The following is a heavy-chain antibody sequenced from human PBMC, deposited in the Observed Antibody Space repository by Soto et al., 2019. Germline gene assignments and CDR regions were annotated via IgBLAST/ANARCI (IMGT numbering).Heavy chain of an antibody. V-gene: IGHV1-18*01. J-gene: IGHJ6*02. Sequence: ASVKVSCKASGHTFTSYGISWVRQAPGQGLEWMGWISAYNGNTNYAQKLQGRVTMTTDTSTSTAYMELRSLRSDDTAVYYCAREKLRYFDWLLGYYYGMDVWGQGTTVTVSS. CDR1: GHTFTSYG. CDR3: AREKLRYFDWLLGYYYGMDV. D-gene: IGHD3-9*01. CDR2: ISAYNGNT.